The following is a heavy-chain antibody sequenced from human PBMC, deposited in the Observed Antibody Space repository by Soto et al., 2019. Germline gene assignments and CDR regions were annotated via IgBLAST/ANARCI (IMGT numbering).Heavy chain of an antibody. Sequence: QVTLKESGHVLVKPTETIRLTCTVSGFSLSNARMGLSWISQPPRKALEWLAHIFSNDEKSYRTSLKSRLTISKDTSKSQLVLTMTNMDPVDTATYYCARILTEGNWFDPWGQRTLFTVSS. CDR2: IFSNDEK. D-gene: IGHD7-27*01. V-gene: IGHV2-26*01. CDR3: ARILTEGNWFDP. J-gene: IGHJ5*02. CDR1: GFSLSNARMG.